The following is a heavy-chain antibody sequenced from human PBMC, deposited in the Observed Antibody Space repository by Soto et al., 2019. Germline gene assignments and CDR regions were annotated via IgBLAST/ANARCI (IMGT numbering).Heavy chain of an antibody. D-gene: IGHD3-3*01. CDR1: GFTFENYA. CDR2: ISGSGGTT. J-gene: IGHJ6*02. Sequence: GGSLRLSCVASGFTFENYAMSWVRQTPGKGLEWVSAISGSGGTTYYSDSVKGRFTISRDNSKNTVYLQMNDLRVEDAAEYFCAKDSWAIFGVPAGEYYAMDVWGQGTTVTVSS. CDR3: AKDSWAIFGVPAGEYYAMDV. V-gene: IGHV3-23*01.